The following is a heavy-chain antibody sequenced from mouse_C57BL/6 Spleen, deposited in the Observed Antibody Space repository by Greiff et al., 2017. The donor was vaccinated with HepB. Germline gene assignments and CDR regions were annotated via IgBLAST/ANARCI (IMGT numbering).Heavy chain of an antibody. Sequence: VKLLESGPGLVQPSQSLSITCTVSGFSLTSYGVHWVRQSPGKGLEWLGVIWSGGSTDYNAAFMSRLSITKDNSKCHVFFQLNSLQADDTAIYYCAILYYYGSSYDYAMDYWGQGTSVTVSS. V-gene: IGHV2-5*01. D-gene: IGHD1-1*01. CDR2: IWSGGST. J-gene: IGHJ4*01. CDR3: AILYYYGSSYDYAMDY. CDR1: GFSLTSYG.